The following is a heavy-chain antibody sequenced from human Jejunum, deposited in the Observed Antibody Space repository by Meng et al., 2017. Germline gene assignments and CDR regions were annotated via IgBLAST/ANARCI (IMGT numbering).Heavy chain of an antibody. V-gene: IGHV3-74*03. CDR2: MKSDGSST. D-gene: IGHD1-26*01. J-gene: IGHJ4*02. CDR1: GFTLRSYW. Sequence: EGPLVGSGGGLVHPGGALRLSCVASGFTLRSYWMHWVRQPPGKGLVWVSRMKSDGSSTTYADSVKGRFTISRDNAKNTVYLQMNRLRAEDTAVYYCARDRGWDLPYDLWGQGTLVTVSS. CDR3: ARDRGWDLPYDL.